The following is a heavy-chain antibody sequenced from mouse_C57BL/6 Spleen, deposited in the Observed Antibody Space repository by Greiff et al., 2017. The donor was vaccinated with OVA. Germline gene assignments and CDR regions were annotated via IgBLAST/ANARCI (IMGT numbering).Heavy chain of an antibody. V-gene: IGHV1-9*01. J-gene: IGHJ2*01. CDR3: ARQLRSYFDY. D-gene: IGHD3-2*02. Sequence: QVQLKESGAELMKPGASVKLSCKATGYTFTGYWIEWVKQRPGHGLEWIGEILPGSGSTNSNEKFKGKATFTADTSSNTAYMQLSSLTTEDSAIYYCARQLRSYFDYWGQGTTLTVSS. CDR1: GYTFTGYW. CDR2: ILPGSGST.